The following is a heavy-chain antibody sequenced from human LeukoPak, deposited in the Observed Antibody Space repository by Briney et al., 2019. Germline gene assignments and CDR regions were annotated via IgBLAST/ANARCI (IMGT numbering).Heavy chain of an antibody. CDR2: ISGSGGST. V-gene: IGHV3-23*01. Sequence: GGSLRLSCAASGLTFSNFAMSWVRQAPGKGLEWVSAISGSGGSTYYADSVKGRFTISRDNSKNTLYLQMNSLRAEDTAVYYCAKDRYTGSYSYYFDYWGQGTLVTVSS. D-gene: IGHD1-26*01. J-gene: IGHJ4*02. CDR3: AKDRYTGSYSYYFDY. CDR1: GLTFSNFA.